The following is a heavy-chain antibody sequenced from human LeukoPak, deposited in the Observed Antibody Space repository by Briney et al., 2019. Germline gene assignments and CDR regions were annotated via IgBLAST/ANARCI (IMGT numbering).Heavy chain of an antibody. Sequence: RAGGSLRLSCTASGFTFDNYAMSWFRQAPGKGLEGVGFIRSKIYGGTTEYAAFVKGRFTISRDDSKSMAYLQMTSLKSEDTAVYYCVRYSGDADYWGQGTLVTVSS. CDR2: IRSKIYGGTT. CDR1: GFTFDNYA. CDR3: VRYSGDADY. J-gene: IGHJ4*02. V-gene: IGHV3-49*03. D-gene: IGHD5-12*01.